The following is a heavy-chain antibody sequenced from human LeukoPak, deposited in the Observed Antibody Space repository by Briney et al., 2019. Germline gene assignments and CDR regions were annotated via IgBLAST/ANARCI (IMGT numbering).Heavy chain of an antibody. D-gene: IGHD2-8*01. Sequence: GGSLTLSCAGSGFTFSSYAMSWVRQAPGQGLEWVSVISDSGDYTSYADSVRGRFTISRDNSRNTLYLQMISLRPEDTAVYYCAKDTSIGKYCTDGVCSPFDYGGQGTLVTVSS. J-gene: IGHJ4*02. CDR3: AKDTSIGKYCTDGVCSPFDY. V-gene: IGHV3-23*01. CDR2: ISDSGDYT. CDR1: GFTFSSYA.